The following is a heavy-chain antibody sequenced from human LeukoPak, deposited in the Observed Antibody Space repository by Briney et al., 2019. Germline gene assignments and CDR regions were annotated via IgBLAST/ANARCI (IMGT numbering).Heavy chain of an antibody. D-gene: IGHD3-22*01. CDR1: GYTFTDYY. V-gene: IGHV1-69-2*01. CDR2: VDPEDGET. J-gene: IGHJ6*03. CDR3: ATSSQKDYSDSSGYSSYYMDV. Sequence: ASVKVSCKVSGYTFTDYYMHWVQQAPGKGLEWMGLVDPEDGETIYAEKFQGRVTITADTSTDTAYMELSSLRSEDTAVYYCATSSQKDYSDSSGYSSYYMDVWGRGTMVTVSS.